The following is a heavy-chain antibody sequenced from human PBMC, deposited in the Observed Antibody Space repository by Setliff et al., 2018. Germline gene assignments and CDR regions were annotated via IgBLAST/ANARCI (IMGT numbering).Heavy chain of an antibody. Sequence: PSETLSLTCAVYGGSFSGYYWSWIRQPPGKGLEWIGHIYTSGSTNYNPSLKSRVTISVDTSKNQFSLKLSSVTAADTAVYYCAREGYYNFWSGFMDVWGQGTTVTVSS. J-gene: IGHJ6*02. V-gene: IGHV4-59*01. D-gene: IGHD3-3*01. CDR3: AREGYYNFWSGFMDV. CDR2: IYTSGST. CDR1: GGSFSGYY.